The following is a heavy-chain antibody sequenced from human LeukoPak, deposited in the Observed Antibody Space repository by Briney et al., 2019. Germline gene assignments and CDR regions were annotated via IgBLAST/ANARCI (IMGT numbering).Heavy chain of an antibody. D-gene: IGHD5-18*01. V-gene: IGHV3-23*01. CDR1: GFTFSSYA. CDR3: AKYTVIQLWFDALDI. J-gene: IGHJ3*02. CDR2: ISGSGGST. Sequence: GGSLRLFCAASGFTFSSYAMSGVRQAPGKGLEGVSAISGSGGSTYYADSVKGRFTISRDNSKNTLYLQMNSLRAEDTAVYYCAKYTVIQLWFDALDIWGQGTMVTDSS.